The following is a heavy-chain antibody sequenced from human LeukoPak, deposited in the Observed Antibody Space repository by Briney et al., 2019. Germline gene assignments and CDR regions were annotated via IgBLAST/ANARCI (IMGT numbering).Heavy chain of an antibody. CDR3: ARGPSGYHNT. CDR2: ISSSGSTI. CDR1: GFTFSSYE. V-gene: IGHV3-48*03. D-gene: IGHD5-12*01. Sequence: GGSLRLSCAASGFTFSSYEMNRVRQAPGKGLEWVSYISSSGSTIYYVDSVKGRFTISRDNAKNSLYLQMNSLRAEDTAVYYCARGPSGYHNTGGQGTLVTVSS. J-gene: IGHJ4*02.